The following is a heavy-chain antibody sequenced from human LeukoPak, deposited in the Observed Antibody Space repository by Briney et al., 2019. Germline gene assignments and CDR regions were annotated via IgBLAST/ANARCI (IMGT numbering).Heavy chain of an antibody. V-gene: IGHV1-69*13. Sequence: ASVKVSCKASGGTFSSYAISWVRQAPGQGLEWMGGIIPIFGTANYAQKFQGRVTITADESTSTAYMELSSLRSEDTAVYYCARGPAGYCSSTSCYTGGYYYMDVWGKGTTVTVSS. J-gene: IGHJ6*03. D-gene: IGHD2-2*02. CDR2: IIPIFGTA. CDR1: GGTFSSYA. CDR3: ARGPAGYCSSTSCYTGGYYYMDV.